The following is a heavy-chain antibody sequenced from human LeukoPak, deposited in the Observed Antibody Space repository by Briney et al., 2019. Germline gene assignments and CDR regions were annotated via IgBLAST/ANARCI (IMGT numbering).Heavy chain of an antibody. Sequence: GGSLRLSCAASGFTFDDYAMHWVRHAPGKGLEWVSGISWNSGSIGYADSVKGRFTISRDNAKNTLYLQMNSLRAEDTAVYYCARGADTGYSSDSWGQGTLVTVSS. J-gene: IGHJ5*02. D-gene: IGHD6-19*01. CDR3: ARGADTGYSSDS. CDR2: ISWNSGSI. V-gene: IGHV3-9*01. CDR1: GFTFDDYA.